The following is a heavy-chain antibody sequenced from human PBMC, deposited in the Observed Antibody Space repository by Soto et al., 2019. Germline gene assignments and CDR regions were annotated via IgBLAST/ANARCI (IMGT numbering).Heavy chain of an antibody. D-gene: IGHD2-15*01. V-gene: IGHV1-69*13. CDR1: GGTFDNYA. CDR2: IIPMFETV. CDR3: ARGLRAGNYGTDV. J-gene: IGHJ6*02. Sequence: ASVKVSCKASGGTFDNYAVSWVRQAPGQGLEWMGGIIPMFETVNYAQRFQGRLTIAADESTSTAYMELTSLTSADTAIYFCARGLRAGNYGTDVGARGTTVTVSS.